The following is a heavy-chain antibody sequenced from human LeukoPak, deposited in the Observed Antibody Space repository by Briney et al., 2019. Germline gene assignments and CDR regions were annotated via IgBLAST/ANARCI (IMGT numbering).Heavy chain of an antibody. V-gene: IGHV5-10-1*01. Sequence: GESLKISCKGPGYSFTSYWISWVRQMRGKGVEWMGRIDPSDSYTNYSPSFQGHVTISADKSISTAYLQWSSLKASDTAMYYCASIVGATTDYWGQGTLVTVSS. CDR3: ASIVGATTDY. CDR2: IDPSDSYT. CDR1: GYSFTSYW. D-gene: IGHD1-26*01. J-gene: IGHJ4*02.